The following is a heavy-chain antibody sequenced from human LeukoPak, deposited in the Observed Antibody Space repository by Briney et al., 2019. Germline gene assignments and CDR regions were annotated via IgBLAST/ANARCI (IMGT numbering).Heavy chain of an antibody. D-gene: IGHD2-15*01. V-gene: IGHV3-7*03. CDR1: GLTFNKYW. J-gene: IGHJ6*03. CDR3: ARLPGYCSGGSCYTYYYYYMDV. CDR2: IKQDGSEK. Sequence: GGSLRLSCEASGLTFNKYWMTWVRQAPGKGLEWVANIKQDGSEKNYVDSVKGRFTISRDNAKNSLYLQMNSLRAEDTAVYYCARLPGYCSGGSCYTYYYYYMDVWGKGTTVTISS.